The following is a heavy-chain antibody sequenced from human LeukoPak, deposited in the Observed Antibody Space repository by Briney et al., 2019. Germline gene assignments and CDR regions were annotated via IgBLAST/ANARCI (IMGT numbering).Heavy chain of an antibody. CDR2: IKPDGSEK. Sequence: GGSLRLSCAASGFTFGTSYMSWVRQAPGGGRECVSKIKPDGSEKFYVDSVKGRFTVSRDNARNSLYLQVDSLRAEDTAVYYCAREEWWHLDIWGRGTLVTISS. J-gene: IGHJ2*01. CDR3: AREEWWHLDI. CDR1: GFTFGTSY. V-gene: IGHV3-7*01. D-gene: IGHD3-3*01.